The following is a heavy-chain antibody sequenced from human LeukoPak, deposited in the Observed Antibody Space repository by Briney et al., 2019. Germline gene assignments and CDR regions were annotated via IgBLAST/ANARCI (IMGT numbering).Heavy chain of an antibody. J-gene: IGHJ4*02. CDR1: GYSFTSYW. CDR3: ARRPLYYYDSSGFDY. V-gene: IGHV5-51*01. D-gene: IGHD3-22*01. CDR2: IYPGDSDT. Sequence: GESLKISSKGSGYSFTSYWIGWVRQMPGKGLEWMGIIYPGDSDTRYSPSLQGQVTISADKSISTAYLQWSSLKASDTAMYYCARRPLYYYDSSGFDYWGQGTLVTVSS.